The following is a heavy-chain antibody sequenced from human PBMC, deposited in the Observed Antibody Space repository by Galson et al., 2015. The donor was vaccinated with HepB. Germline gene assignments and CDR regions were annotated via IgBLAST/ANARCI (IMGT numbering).Heavy chain of an antibody. Sequence: SVKVSCRASGYTFTSYGISWVRQAPGQGLEWMGWISGHNDNTKYAQQFQGRVIMTTDTSTSTAHLELRSLRSDDTAVYYCARDSWNYANWFDPWGQGTLVTVSS. V-gene: IGHV1-18*04. J-gene: IGHJ5*02. CDR1: GYTFTSYG. CDR3: ARDSWNYANWFDP. D-gene: IGHD1-7*01. CDR2: ISGHNDNT.